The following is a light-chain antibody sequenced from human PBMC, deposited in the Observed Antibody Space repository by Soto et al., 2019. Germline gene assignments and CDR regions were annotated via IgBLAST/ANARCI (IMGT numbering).Light chain of an antibody. CDR1: QGISSY. J-gene: IGKJ3*01. CDR3: QQYYSYPLIT. Sequence: AIRMTQSPSSFSASTGDRVTITCRASQGISSYLAWYQQKPGKAPKLLIYAASTLQSGVPSRFSGSVSGTDFTLTISCLQSEDFATYYCQQYYSYPLITFGPGTKVDIK. CDR2: AAS. V-gene: IGKV1-8*01.